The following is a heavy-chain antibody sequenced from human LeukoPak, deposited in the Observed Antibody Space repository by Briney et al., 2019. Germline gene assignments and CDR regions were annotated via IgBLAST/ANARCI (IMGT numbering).Heavy chain of an antibody. Sequence: PSETLSLTCTVSGASISTYYWSWIRQPPGKGLEWIGYIYYSGSTNYNPSLKSRVTISVDTSKNQFSLKLSSVTAADTAVYYCARKYSSSWFFDYWGQGTLVTVSS. D-gene: IGHD6-13*01. V-gene: IGHV4-59*01. CDR2: IYYSGST. J-gene: IGHJ4*02. CDR1: GASISTYY. CDR3: ARKYSSSWFFDY.